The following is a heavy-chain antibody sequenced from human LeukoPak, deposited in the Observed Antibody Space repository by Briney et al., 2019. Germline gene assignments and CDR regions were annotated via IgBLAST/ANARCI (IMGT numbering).Heavy chain of an antibody. J-gene: IGHJ4*02. V-gene: IGHV4-59*11. D-gene: IGHD3-10*01. CDR1: GGSFTGPY. CDR3: ARDGYGPTDY. CDR2: IYHNGDT. Sequence: SETLSLTCTVSGGSFTGPYWSWIRKTPGKGLEWIGHIYHNGDTRYNPSLKSRLTMSVDTSKNQFSLKLNSVTPADTAVYYCARDGYGPTDYWGKGSLVTVSS.